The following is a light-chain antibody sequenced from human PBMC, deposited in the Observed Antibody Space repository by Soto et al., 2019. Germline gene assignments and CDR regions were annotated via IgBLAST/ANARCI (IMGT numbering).Light chain of an antibody. J-gene: IGKJ5*01. CDR2: GGS. V-gene: IGKV3-20*01. CDR3: QQYGGSPIT. CDR1: QSVSNN. Sequence: IVMTQSPATWCMSPGERATFPCRASQSVSNNLAWYQQKPGQAPRLLIYGGSSRATGIPVRFSGSGSETDFTLTISRLEPDDFALYFCQQYGGSPITFGLGTRLEI.